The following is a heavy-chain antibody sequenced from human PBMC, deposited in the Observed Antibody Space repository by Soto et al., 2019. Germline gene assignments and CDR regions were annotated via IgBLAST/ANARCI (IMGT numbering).Heavy chain of an antibody. CDR3: ATGLRIRTGRIIPPTFLDY. CDR1: GFTFNCYA. J-gene: IGHJ4*02. Sequence: EVQLLESGGGLVQPGGSLRLSCATSGFTFNCYAMSWVRPAPGQGLEWISGIRGSGGSTDYADSVKGRFTISRDNSKNTLYLQINSLIAEDTAVYRCATGLRIRTGRIIPPTFLDYWGQGTPVTVSS. V-gene: IGHV3-23*01. D-gene: IGHD3-16*01. CDR2: IRGSGGST.